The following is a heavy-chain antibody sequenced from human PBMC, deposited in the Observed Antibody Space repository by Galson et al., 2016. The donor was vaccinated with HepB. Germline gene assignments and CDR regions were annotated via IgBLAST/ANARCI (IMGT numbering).Heavy chain of an antibody. CDR1: GYTLSSYV. D-gene: IGHD3-3*01. Sequence: SVKVSCKASGYTLSSYVITWVRQAPGQGLEWMGRISAYNDNTKYADKLQGRVTMTTDTSTNTAYMELRSLRSDDTAVYFCARGYNYDFTYHGMDVWGQGTTVTVSS. V-gene: IGHV1-18*01. J-gene: IGHJ6*02. CDR2: ISAYNDNT. CDR3: ARGYNYDFTYHGMDV.